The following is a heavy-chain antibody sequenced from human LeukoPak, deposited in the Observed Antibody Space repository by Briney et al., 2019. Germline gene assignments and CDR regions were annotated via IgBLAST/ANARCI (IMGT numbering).Heavy chain of an antibody. V-gene: IGHV4-59*08. CDR2: IYYSGST. CDR3: ARRSDYDILTGYWGLSP. Sequence: PSETLSLTCTVSGGSISSYYWSWIRQPPGKGLEWIGYIYYSGSTNYNPSLKSRVTISVDTSKNQFSLKLSSVTAADTAVYYCARRSDYDILTGYWGLSPWGQGTLVTVSS. J-gene: IGHJ5*02. CDR1: GGSISSYY. D-gene: IGHD3-9*01.